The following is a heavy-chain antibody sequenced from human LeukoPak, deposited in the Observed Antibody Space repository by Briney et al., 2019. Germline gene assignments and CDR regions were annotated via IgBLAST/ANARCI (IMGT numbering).Heavy chain of an antibody. Sequence: PSETLPLTCTVSGGSISSYYWSWIRQPPGKGLEWIGYIYYSGSTNYNPSLKSRVTISVDTSKNQFSLKLSSVTAADTAVYYCARVAGDYDILTGYTYFDYWGQGTLVTVSS. CDR3: ARVAGDYDILTGYTYFDY. CDR2: IYYSGST. D-gene: IGHD3-9*01. CDR1: GGSISSYY. J-gene: IGHJ4*02. V-gene: IGHV4-59*01.